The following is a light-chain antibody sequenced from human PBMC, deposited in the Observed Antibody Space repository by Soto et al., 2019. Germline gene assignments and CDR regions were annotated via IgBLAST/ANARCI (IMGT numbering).Light chain of an antibody. CDR2: EVT. CDR1: SSDVGSYDF. J-gene: IGLJ3*02. V-gene: IGLV2-14*01. Sequence: SVLTQPTSVSGSPGQSITISCTGTSSDVGSYDFVSWFQQHPGKAPKLMIYEVTNRPSGVSYRFSGSKSGNTASLTISGLQAEDEADYYCSSFTTTNTWVFGGGTKLTVL. CDR3: SSFTTTNTWV.